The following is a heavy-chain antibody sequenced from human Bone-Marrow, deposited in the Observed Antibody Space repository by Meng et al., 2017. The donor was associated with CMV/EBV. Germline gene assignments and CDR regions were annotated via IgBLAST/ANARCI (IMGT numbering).Heavy chain of an antibody. CDR3: ARGFFAGFWSGYPAGYASYGMDV. J-gene: IGHJ6*02. CDR2: INHSGST. Sequence: LRLSFAVQGGSFSGSYWSWIRQSPGKGLEWCGQINHSGSTNYNPSLKSRVTISVDTSKNQFSLKLSSVTAADTAVYYCARGFFAGFWSGYPAGYASYGMDVWGQGTTVTVSS. D-gene: IGHD3-3*01. CDR1: GGSFSGSY. V-gene: IGHV4-34*01.